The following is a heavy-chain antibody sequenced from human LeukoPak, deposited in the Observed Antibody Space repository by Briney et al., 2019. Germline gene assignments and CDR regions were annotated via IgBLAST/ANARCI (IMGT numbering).Heavy chain of an antibody. Sequence: AEGSLRLSCAASGFTFSSSWMTWVRQVPGKGLEWVASIREDGSQKSSVDSVKGRFTISRDNAKNSLYPQMNSLRAEDTAVYYCAELGITMIGGVWGKGTTVTISS. V-gene: IGHV3-7*01. D-gene: IGHD3-10*02. CDR3: AELGITMIGGV. J-gene: IGHJ6*04. CDR2: IREDGSQK. CDR1: GFTFSSSW.